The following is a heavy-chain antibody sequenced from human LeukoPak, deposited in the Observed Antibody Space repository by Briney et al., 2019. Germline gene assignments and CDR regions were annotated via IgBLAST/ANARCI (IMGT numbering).Heavy chain of an antibody. Sequence: PGGSLRLSCAASVVTFSSYAMSWVRQATGKGLEWVSAISGSGGSTYYADSVKGRFTISRDNSKNTLYLQMNSLRAEDTAVYYCAKDYSGWRGYFDYWGQGTLVTVSS. D-gene: IGHD6-19*01. CDR1: VVTFSSYA. CDR2: ISGSGGST. J-gene: IGHJ4*02. CDR3: AKDYSGWRGYFDY. V-gene: IGHV3-23*01.